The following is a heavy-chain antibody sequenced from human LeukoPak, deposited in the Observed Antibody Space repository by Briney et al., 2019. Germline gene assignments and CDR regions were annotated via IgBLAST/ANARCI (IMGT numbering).Heavy chain of an antibody. CDR2: IWPSGST. J-gene: IGHJ4*02. Sequence: SQTLSLTCSVSGGSISSGPYFWSWIRQSPGQGLEWIGYIWPSGSTNYNPSLSGRVAISLDKSRNHFTLMVTAVTAADTAVYYCARFSPRAMGNYLDFWGQGTLVTVSS. CDR1: GGSISSGPYF. D-gene: IGHD7-27*01. V-gene: IGHV4-30-2*06. CDR3: ARFSPRAMGNYLDF.